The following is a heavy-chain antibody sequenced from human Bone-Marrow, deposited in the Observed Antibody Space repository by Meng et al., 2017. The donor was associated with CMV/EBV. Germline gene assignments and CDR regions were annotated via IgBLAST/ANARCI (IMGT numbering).Heavy chain of an antibody. CDR3: ARSFWVAAAGTYAFDI. Sequence: GESLKISCAASGFTFSNYWMHWVRQAPGKGLMWVSRINSDGTGTIYADSVRGRFTMSRDNAKNTLYLQMNSLRAEDTAVYYCARSFWVAAAGTYAFDIWGQGTMVTVSS. CDR2: INSDGTGT. CDR1: GFTFSNYW. D-gene: IGHD6-13*01. J-gene: IGHJ3*02. V-gene: IGHV3-74*01.